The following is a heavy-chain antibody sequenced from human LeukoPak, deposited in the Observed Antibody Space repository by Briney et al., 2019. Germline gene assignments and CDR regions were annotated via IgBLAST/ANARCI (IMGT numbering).Heavy chain of an antibody. D-gene: IGHD5-18*01. CDR3: TTGTWIQLWLADY. CDR2: IKTKTDGGTT. V-gene: IGHV3-15*01. J-gene: IGHJ4*02. Sequence: PGGSLRLSCAASGFTFSNARMSWVRQAPGKGLEWVGHIKTKTDGGTTDYAAPVKGRFTISRDDSKNTLYLQMNSLKTEDTALYYCTTGTWIQLWLADYWGQGTLVTVSS. CDR1: GFTFSNAR.